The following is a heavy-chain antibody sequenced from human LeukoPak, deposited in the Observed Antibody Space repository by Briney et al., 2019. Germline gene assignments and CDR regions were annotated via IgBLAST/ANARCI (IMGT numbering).Heavy chain of an antibody. V-gene: IGHV3-21*01. J-gene: IGHJ4*02. CDR3: ARGPYYYYDSSGYYVFDY. CDR1: GFTFSSYS. D-gene: IGHD3-22*01. CDR2: SSSSSSYI. Sequence: GGSLRLSCAASGFTFSSYSMNWVRQAPGKGLEWVSSSSSSSSYIYYADSVKGRFTISRDNAKNSLYLQMDSLRAEDTAVYYCARGPYYYYDSSGYYVFDYWGQGTLVTVSS.